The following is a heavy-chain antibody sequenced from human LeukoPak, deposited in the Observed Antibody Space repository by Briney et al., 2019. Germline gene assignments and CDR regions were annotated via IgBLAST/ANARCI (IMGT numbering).Heavy chain of an antibody. V-gene: IGHV4-34*01. CDR1: GGSINNYY. Sequence: ASETLSLTCSVSGGSINNYYWSWIRQPPGKGLEWIGEINHSGSTNYNPSLKSRVTISVDTSKNQFSLKLSSVTAADTAVYYCARAMVDYVWGSYRYPSRLGWFDPWGQGTLVTVSS. CDR3: ARAMVDYVWGSYRYPSRLGWFDP. CDR2: INHSGST. J-gene: IGHJ5*02. D-gene: IGHD3-16*02.